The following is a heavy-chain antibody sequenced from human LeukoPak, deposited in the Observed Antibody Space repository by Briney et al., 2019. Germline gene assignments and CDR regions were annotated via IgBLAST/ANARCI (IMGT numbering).Heavy chain of an antibody. Sequence: PGGSLRLSCAASAFTFSNYAMSWVRQAPGKGLEWVSAISGSGGSTYYADSVKGRFTISRDNSKNTLYLQMNSLRAEDTAVYYCAKRLNWNYESSAFDIWGQGTMVTVSS. CDR2: ISGSGGST. D-gene: IGHD1-7*01. J-gene: IGHJ3*02. CDR1: AFTFSNYA. V-gene: IGHV3-23*01. CDR3: AKRLNWNYESSAFDI.